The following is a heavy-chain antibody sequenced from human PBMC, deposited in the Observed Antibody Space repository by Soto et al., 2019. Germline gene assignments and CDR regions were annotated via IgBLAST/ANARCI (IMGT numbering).Heavy chain of an antibody. Sequence: QVQLVQSGAEVKKPGSSVKVSCKASGGTFSSYAISWVRQAPGQGLEWMGGIIPIFGTANYAQKFQGRVTSTADKSPSTADMGLSSLRSEDMAVYYCASLRQLGDYYYYGMDVWGQGTTVTVSS. CDR2: IIPIFGTA. CDR1: GGTFSSYA. D-gene: IGHD6-6*01. CDR3: ASLRQLGDYYYYGMDV. J-gene: IGHJ6*02. V-gene: IGHV1-69*06.